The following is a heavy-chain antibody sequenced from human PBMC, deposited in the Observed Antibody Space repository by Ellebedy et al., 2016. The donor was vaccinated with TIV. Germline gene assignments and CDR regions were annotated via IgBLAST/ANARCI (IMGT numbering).Heavy chain of an antibody. D-gene: IGHD3-10*01. Sequence: GESLKISCAASGFTFQNYAMNWVRRAPGEGLNWVSAISGSGAATHYADSVKGRFTVSRDNSRNTLYLQMDRLRVEDTATYYCVKDVGAPEAAFYFDHWGQGVLVTVSS. CDR3: VKDVGAPEAAFYFDH. J-gene: IGHJ4*02. CDR2: ISGSGAAT. CDR1: GFTFQNYA. V-gene: IGHV3-23*01.